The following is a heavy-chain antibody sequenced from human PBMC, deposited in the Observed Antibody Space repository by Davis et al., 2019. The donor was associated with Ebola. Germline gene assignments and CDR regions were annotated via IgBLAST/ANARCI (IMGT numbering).Heavy chain of an antibody. J-gene: IGHJ4*02. V-gene: IGHV3-9*01. CDR2: ISWNSGSI. D-gene: IGHD2-21*01. CDR1: GFTFDDYA. Sequence: SLKISCAASGFTFDDYAMHWVRQAPGKGLEWVSGISWNSGSIGYADSVKGRFTISRDNAKNSLYLQMNSLRAEDTALYYCAKVNYCGVDCSYFDYWGQGTLVTVSS. CDR3: AKVNYCGVDCSYFDY.